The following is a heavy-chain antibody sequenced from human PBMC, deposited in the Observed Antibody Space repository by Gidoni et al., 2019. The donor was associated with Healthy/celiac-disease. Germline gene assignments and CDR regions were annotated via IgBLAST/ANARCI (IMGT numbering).Heavy chain of an antibody. Sequence: QTTLKESGPTLVKPTQTLTLTCTFSGLSLSTSGVGVGWIRPPPGKALELLALIYWDDDKRYSPSLKSGLTITKDTSKNQVVLTMTTMDPVDTATYYCAHSYGRYYFDYWGQGTLVTVSS. J-gene: IGHJ4*02. CDR3: AHSYGRYYFDY. D-gene: IGHD3-10*01. CDR2: IYWDDDK. CDR1: GLSLSTSGVG. V-gene: IGHV2-5*02.